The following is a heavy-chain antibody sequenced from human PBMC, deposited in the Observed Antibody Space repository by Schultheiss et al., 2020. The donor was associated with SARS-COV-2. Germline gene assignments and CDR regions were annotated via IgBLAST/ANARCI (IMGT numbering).Heavy chain of an antibody. CDR2: ISSSSSTI. V-gene: IGHV3-48*01. CDR1: GFTFSSYW. J-gene: IGHJ4*02. Sequence: GGSLRLSCAASGFTFSSYWMHWVRQAPGKGLEWVSYISSSSSTIYYADSVKGRFTISRDNAKNSLYLQMNSLRAEDTAVYYCARGPGGDYVGWGQGTLVTVSS. CDR3: ARGPGGDYVG. D-gene: IGHD4-17*01.